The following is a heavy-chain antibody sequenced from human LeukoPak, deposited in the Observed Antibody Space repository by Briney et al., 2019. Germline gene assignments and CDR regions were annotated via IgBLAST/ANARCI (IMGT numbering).Heavy chain of an antibody. V-gene: IGHV1-69*01. Sequence: SVKVSCKASGGTFSSYAISWVRQAPGQGLEWMGGIIPIFGTANYAQKFQGRVTITADESTSTAYMELSSLRSEDTAVYYCARGVLRYFDWLLRSLDYWGQGTLVTVSS. J-gene: IGHJ4*02. D-gene: IGHD3-9*01. CDR3: ARGVLRYFDWLLRSLDY. CDR2: IIPIFGTA. CDR1: GGTFSSYA.